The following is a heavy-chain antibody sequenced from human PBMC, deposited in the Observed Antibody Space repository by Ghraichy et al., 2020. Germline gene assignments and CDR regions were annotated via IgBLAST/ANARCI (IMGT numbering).Heavy chain of an antibody. CDR3: ARDSASGTYVSAFNI. CDR2: INSDGSST. V-gene: IGHV3-74*01. Sequence: GGSLRLSCAASGFTFSNYWMHWVRQAPGKGLVWVSRINSDGSSTSYADSVKGRFTISRDNAKNTLYLQMSSLRAEDTAVYYCARDSASGTYVSAFNIWGQGTMVTVSS. D-gene: IGHD1-26*01. J-gene: IGHJ3*02. CDR1: GFTFSNYW.